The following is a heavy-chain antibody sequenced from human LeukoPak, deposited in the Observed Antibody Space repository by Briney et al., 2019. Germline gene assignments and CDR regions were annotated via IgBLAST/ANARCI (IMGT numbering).Heavy chain of an antibody. CDR2: IYHSGST. D-gene: IGHD3-22*01. CDR3: ARIAYYYDSSGPNRPLYYFDY. V-gene: IGHV4-38-2*02. CDR1: GYSISSGYY. Sequence: PSETLSLTCTVSGYSISSGYYWGWIRPPPGKGLEWIGSIYHSGSTYYNPSLKSRVTISVDTSKNQFSLKLSSVTAADTAVYYCARIAYYYDSSGPNRPLYYFDYWGQGTLVTVSS. J-gene: IGHJ4*02.